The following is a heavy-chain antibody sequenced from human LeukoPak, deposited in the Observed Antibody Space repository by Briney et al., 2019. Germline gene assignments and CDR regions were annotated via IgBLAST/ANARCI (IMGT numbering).Heavy chain of an antibody. J-gene: IGHJ4*02. CDR2: ISYDGSNK. CDR3: ARGTALQDY. V-gene: IGHV3-30-3*01. CDR1: GFTFSSYA. D-gene: IGHD2-2*02. Sequence: GSLRLSCAASGFTFSSYAMHWVRQAPGKGLEWVAVISYDGSNKYYADSVKGRFTISRDNSKNTLYPQMNSLRAEDTAVYYCARGTALQDYWGQGTLVTVSS.